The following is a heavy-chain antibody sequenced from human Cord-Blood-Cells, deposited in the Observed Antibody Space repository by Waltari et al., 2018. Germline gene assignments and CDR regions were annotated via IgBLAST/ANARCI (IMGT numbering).Heavy chain of an antibody. J-gene: IGHJ3*02. V-gene: IGHV3-74*01. CDR2: INSDGSST. CDR3: ARRGAFDI. CDR1: GFSFRSSW. Sequence: EVQLVESGGGLGQPGGSLRPSCAASGFSFRSSWRHWVCQAPGKGLVWVSRINSDGSSTSYADSVKGRFTISRDNAKNTLYMQMNSLRAEDTAVYYCARRGAFDIWGQGTMVTVSS.